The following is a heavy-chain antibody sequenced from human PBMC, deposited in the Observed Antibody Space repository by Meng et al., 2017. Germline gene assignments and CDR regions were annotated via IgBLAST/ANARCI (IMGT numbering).Heavy chain of an antibody. CDR2: IWYDGSNK. D-gene: IGHD3-16*01. CDR3: SSLIRDQRAYFDY. V-gene: IGHV3-33*01. Sequence: GESLKISFAASGFTFSSYGMHWVRQAPGKGLEWVSVIWYDGSNKYYADSVKGRFTISRDNSKNTLYLQMNSLRAEDTAVYYCSSLIRDQRAYFDYWGQGTLVTVSS. J-gene: IGHJ4*02. CDR1: GFTFSSYG.